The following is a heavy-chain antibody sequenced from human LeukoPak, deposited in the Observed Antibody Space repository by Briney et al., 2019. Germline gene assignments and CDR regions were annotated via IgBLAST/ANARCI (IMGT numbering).Heavy chain of an antibody. Sequence: PSETLSLTCAVSGGSISSGGYSWSWIRQPPGKGLEWIGYIYHSGSTYYNPSLKSRVTISVDRSKNQFSLKLSSVTAADTAVYYCARGYSSYGMDVWGQGTTVTVSS. V-gene: IGHV4-30-2*01. CDR2: IYHSGST. CDR3: ARGYSSYGMDV. D-gene: IGHD6-13*01. CDR1: GGSISSGGYS. J-gene: IGHJ6*02.